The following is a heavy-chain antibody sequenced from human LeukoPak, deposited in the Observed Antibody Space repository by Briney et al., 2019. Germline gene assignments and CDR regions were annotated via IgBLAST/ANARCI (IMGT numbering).Heavy chain of an antibody. J-gene: IGHJ3*02. V-gene: IGHV3-73*01. CDR3: TRVFLTGYSDAFDI. CDR2: IRSKAHNYAT. CDR1: GFTFSGFA. Sequence: GGSLGLSCAASGFTFSGFAFHWVRQASGKGLEWVGRIRSKAHNYATVYAASVKGRFTISRDDSKNATYLQMNSLKTEDTAVYYCTRVFLTGYSDAFDIWGQGTMVTVSS. D-gene: IGHD2-15*01.